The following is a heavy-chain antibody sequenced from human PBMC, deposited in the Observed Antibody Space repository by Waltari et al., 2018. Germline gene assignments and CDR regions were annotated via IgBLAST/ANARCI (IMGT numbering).Heavy chain of an antibody. CDR3: ATVSMIVVATDAFDI. D-gene: IGHD3-22*01. CDR1: GYTLTDLS. CDR2: FDPEDGET. J-gene: IGHJ3*02. V-gene: IGHV1-24*01. Sequence: QVQLVQSGAEVKQPGASVKVSCKFSGYTLTDLSMHWVRQAPGKGLEWMGGFDPEDGETIYAQKFQGRVTMTEDTSTDTAYMELSSLRSEDTAVYYCATVSMIVVATDAFDIWGQGTMVTVSS.